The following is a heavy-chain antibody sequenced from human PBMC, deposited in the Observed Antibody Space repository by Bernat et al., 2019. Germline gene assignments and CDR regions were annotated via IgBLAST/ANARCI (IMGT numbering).Heavy chain of an antibody. V-gene: IGHV3-33*01. Sequence: VQLVESGGGVVQPGRSLRLSCAASGFTFSSYGMHWVRQAPGKGLEWVAVIWYDGSNKYYADSVKGRFTISRDNSKNTLYLQMNSLRAEDTAVYYCAREGGATTSLDYWGQGTLVTVSS. CDR2: IWYDGSNK. J-gene: IGHJ4*02. CDR3: AREGGATTSLDY. CDR1: GFTFSSYG. D-gene: IGHD1-26*01.